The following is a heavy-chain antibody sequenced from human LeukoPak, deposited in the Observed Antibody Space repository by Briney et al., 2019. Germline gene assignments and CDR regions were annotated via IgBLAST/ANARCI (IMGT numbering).Heavy chain of an antibody. CDR1: GASISSGAYY. J-gene: IGHJ4*02. Sequence: QSLSLTCTVVGASISSGAYYWGWIRPPPGKGLEWIGYIYFRGSTYYNPSLKSRVTISVDTSKNQFSLKLSPVTAADPAVYYCARQTGYLFDYWGQGTLVTVSS. V-gene: IGHV4-30-4*01. CDR3: ARQTGYLFDY. CDR2: IYFRGST. D-gene: IGHD3-9*01.